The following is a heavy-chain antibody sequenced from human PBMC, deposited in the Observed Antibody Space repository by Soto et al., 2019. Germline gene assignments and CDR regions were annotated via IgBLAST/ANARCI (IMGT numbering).Heavy chain of an antibody. CDR1: GGTFSSYA. CDR3: ARERSYYDSSGYYYKSYGMDA. CDR2: IIPIFGTA. J-gene: IGHJ6*02. Sequence: ASVKVSCKASGGTFSSYAIGWVRQAPGQGIEWMGGIIPIFGTANYAQKFQGRVTITADESTSTAYMELSSLRSEDTAVYYCARERSYYDSSGYYYKSYGMDAWGQGTTVTVSS. D-gene: IGHD3-22*01. V-gene: IGHV1-69*13.